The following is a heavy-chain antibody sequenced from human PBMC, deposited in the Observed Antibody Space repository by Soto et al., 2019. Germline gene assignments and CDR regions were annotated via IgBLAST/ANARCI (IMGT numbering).Heavy chain of an antibody. V-gene: IGHV4-39*01. CDR1: GGSISSSSYY. CDR3: ASPVYYDFWSGYYTGYGMDV. Sequence: PSETLSLTCTVSGGSISSSSYYWGWIRRPPGKGLEWIGSIYYSGSTYYNPSLKSRVTISVDTSKNQFSLKLSSVTAADTAVHYCASPVYYDFWSGYYTGYGMDVWGQGTTVTVSS. D-gene: IGHD3-3*01. CDR2: IYYSGST. J-gene: IGHJ6*02.